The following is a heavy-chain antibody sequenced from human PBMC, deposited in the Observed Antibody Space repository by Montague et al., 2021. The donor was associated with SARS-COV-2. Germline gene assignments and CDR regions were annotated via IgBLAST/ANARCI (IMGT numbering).Heavy chain of an antibody. J-gene: IGHJ3*01. CDR1: GGSFSVYY. Sequence: SETLSLTCAVYGGSFSVYYLSWLRQSTRSGLGWIAEINHSGTANYNPSLKSRVSISVDTSKNQFTLKLTSVTAADTAMYYCAKEREVVRAARTLVAFDLWGRGTMVTVAS. CDR2: INHSGTA. D-gene: IGHD2-2*01. V-gene: IGHV4-34*01. CDR3: AKEREVVRAARTLVAFDL.